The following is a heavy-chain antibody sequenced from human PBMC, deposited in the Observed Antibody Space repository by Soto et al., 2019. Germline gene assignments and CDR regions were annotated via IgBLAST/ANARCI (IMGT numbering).Heavy chain of an antibody. V-gene: IGHV1-69*13. CDR3: ARGGPWSGVVTNYYYYGMDV. CDR1: GGTFSSYA. J-gene: IGHJ6*02. CDR2: IIPIFGTA. D-gene: IGHD2-21*02. Sequence: ASVKVSCKASGGTFSSYAISWVRQAPGQGLEWMGGIIPIFGTANYAQKFQGRVTITADESTSTAYMELSSLRSEDTAVYYCARGGPWSGVVTNYYYYGMDVWGQGTTVTVSS.